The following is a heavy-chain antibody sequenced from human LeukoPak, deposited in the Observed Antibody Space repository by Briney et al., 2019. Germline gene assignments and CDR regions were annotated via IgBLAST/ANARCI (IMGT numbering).Heavy chain of an antibody. J-gene: IGHJ4*02. CDR1: GGSISSYY. V-gene: IGHV4-59*08. Sequence: SETLSLTCIVSGGSISSYYWTWIRQPPGKGLERIGFIYYSGATKYNPSLESRVTVSLDTSKNQFSLRLNSVTAADTAVYYCARRVAVPGSYYFDYWSQGTLVTVSS. CDR3: ARRVAVPGSYYFDY. CDR2: IYYSGAT. D-gene: IGHD2-15*01.